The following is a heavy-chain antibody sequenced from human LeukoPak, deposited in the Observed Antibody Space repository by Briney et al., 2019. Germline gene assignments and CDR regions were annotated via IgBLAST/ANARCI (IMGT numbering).Heavy chain of an antibody. CDR3: ARASNYYGAPTQLFYYYYMDV. J-gene: IGHJ6*03. Sequence: GASVKVSCKASGDTFNNYAISWARQAPGQRLEWMGGIIPLFDTTRSAQRFHDRVTITADKSTSTVYMELDSLTSDDTAVYFCARASNYYGAPTQLFYYYYMDVWGKGTTVTVSS. CDR2: IIPLFDTT. D-gene: IGHD3-10*01. CDR1: GDTFNNYA. V-gene: IGHV1-69*06.